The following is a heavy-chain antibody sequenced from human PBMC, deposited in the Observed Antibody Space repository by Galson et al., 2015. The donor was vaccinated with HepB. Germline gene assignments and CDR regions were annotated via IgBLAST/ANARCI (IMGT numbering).Heavy chain of an antibody. CDR2: ISGSGGST. Sequence: SLRLSCAASGFTFSSYAMSWVRQAPGKGLEWVSAISGSGGSTYYADSVKGRFTISRDNSKNTLYLQMNSLRAEDTAVYYCAKVLCALGSTSCYLPYYYGMDVWGQGTTVTVSS. CDR3: AKVLCALGSTSCYLPYYYGMDV. V-gene: IGHV3-23*01. D-gene: IGHD2-2*01. CDR1: GFTFSSYA. J-gene: IGHJ6*02.